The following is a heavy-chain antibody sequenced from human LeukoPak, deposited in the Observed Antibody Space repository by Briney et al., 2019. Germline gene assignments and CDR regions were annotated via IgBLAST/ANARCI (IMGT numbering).Heavy chain of an antibody. CDR2: IYYSGST. V-gene: IGHV4-59*01. Sequence: SETLSLTCTVSGGSISGYYWSWIRQPPGKGLEWIGYIYYSGSTNYNPSLKSRVTISVDTSKNQFSLKLSSVTAADTAVYYCARGYYGSGSNHDAFDIWGQGTMVTVSS. J-gene: IGHJ3*02. CDR3: ARGYYGSGSNHDAFDI. D-gene: IGHD3-10*01. CDR1: GGSISGYY.